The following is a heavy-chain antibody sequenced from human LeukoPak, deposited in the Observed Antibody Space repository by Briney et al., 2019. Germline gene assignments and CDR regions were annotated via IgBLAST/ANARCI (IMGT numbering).Heavy chain of an antibody. Sequence: SETLSLTCAVYGGSFSGYYWSWIRQPPGKGLEWIGEINHSGSTNYNPSLKSRVTISVDTSKNQFSLKLSSETAADTAVYYCARGGIAARPNWFDPWGQGTLVTVS. CDR3: ARGGIAARPNWFDP. J-gene: IGHJ5*02. D-gene: IGHD6-6*01. CDR2: INHSGST. CDR1: GGSFSGYY. V-gene: IGHV4-34*01.